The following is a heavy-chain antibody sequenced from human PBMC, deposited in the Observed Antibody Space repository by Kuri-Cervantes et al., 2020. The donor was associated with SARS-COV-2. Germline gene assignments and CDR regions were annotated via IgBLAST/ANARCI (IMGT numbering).Heavy chain of an antibody. J-gene: IGHJ3*02. CDR2: IYYSGST. V-gene: IGHV4-39*01. Sequence: WIRQPPGKGLEWIGSIYYSGSTYYNPSLKSRVTITVDTSKNQFSLKLSSVTAADTAVYYCARHNSRRWLQLGSFGTFPAFDIWGQGTMVTVSS. CDR3: ARHNSRRWLQLGSFGTFPAFDI. D-gene: IGHD5-24*01.